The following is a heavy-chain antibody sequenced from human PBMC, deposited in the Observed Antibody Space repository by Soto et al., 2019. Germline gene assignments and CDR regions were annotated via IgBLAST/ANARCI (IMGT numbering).Heavy chain of an antibody. D-gene: IGHD4-17*01. J-gene: IGHJ6*02. Sequence: QVQLVQSGAEVKKPGASVKVSCKASGYTFTSYAMHWVRQAPGQRLEWMGWINAGNGNTKYSQKFQGRVTITRDTPASTAYMELSSMRSEDTAVYDCARTVGYYYGMDVWGQGTTVTVSS. CDR2: INAGNGNT. V-gene: IGHV1-3*01. CDR1: GYTFTSYA. CDR3: ARTVGYYYGMDV.